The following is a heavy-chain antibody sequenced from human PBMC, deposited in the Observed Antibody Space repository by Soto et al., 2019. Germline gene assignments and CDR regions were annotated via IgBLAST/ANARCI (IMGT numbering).Heavy chain of an antibody. Sequence: GGSLRLSCAASGFTFSSYAMSWVRQAPGKGLEWVSAISGSGGSTYYADSVKGRFTISRDNSKNTLYLQMNSLRAEDTAVYYCANSNLWDDAFDIWGQGTMVTVSS. CDR3: ANSNLWDDAFDI. CDR1: GFTFSSYA. CDR2: ISGSGGST. V-gene: IGHV3-23*01. J-gene: IGHJ3*02. D-gene: IGHD1-26*01.